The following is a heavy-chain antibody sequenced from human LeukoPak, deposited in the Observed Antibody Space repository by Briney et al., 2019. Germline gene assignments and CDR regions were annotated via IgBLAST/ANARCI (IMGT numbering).Heavy chain of an antibody. CDR2: INNSGGST. D-gene: IGHD6-19*01. Sequence: GGSLRLSCASSGFTFSSYARSWVRQAPGKGLEWVSGINNSGGSTYYADSVKGRFTISRDNSKNTLYLQMHSLSADDTAVYYCAKGGSSMAVALYYYMDVWGKGTTVTVSS. CDR3: AKGGSSMAVALYYYMDV. J-gene: IGHJ6*03. V-gene: IGHV3-23*01. CDR1: GFTFSSYA.